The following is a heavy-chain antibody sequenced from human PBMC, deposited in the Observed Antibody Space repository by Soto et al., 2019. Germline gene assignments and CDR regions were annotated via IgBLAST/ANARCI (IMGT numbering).Heavy chain of an antibody. CDR2: IYYSGST. V-gene: IGHV4-59*08. D-gene: IGHD3-3*01. Sequence: SETLSLTCAVSGVSISRYYWNWIRQPPGKGLEWIGYIYYSGSTNYNPSLKSRATISLDTSKNQFSLKLSSVTAADTAVYYCARRHYDFWSGYFWFDPWGQGTLVTVSS. CDR1: GVSISRYY. CDR3: ARRHYDFWSGYFWFDP. J-gene: IGHJ5*02.